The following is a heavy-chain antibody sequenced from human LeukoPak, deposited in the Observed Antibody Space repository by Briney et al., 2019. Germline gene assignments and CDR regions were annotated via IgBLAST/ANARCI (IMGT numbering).Heavy chain of an antibody. CDR2: ISGSGGST. CDR3: AREPAPTEYCSGGSCYGEA. Sequence: GGSLRLSCAASGFIFSSYAMSWVRQAPGKGLEWVSAISGSGGSTYYADSVKGRFTISRDNSKNTLYLQMNSLRAEDTAVYYCAREPAPTEYCSGGSCYGEAWGQGTLVTVSS. J-gene: IGHJ4*02. CDR1: GFIFSSYA. V-gene: IGHV3-23*01. D-gene: IGHD2-15*01.